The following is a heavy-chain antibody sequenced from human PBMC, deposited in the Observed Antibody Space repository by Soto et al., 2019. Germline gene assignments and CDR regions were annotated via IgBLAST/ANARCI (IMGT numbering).Heavy chain of an antibody. CDR2: IYGGDSDT. D-gene: IGHD2-15*01. CDR1: GYCLTPNW. Sequence: LKNSCKGSGYCLTPNWRGWVRQMPWKGLEWRGVIYGGDSDTRYSPPFSGQVSISVDKSTNTAYLQWHSVKASDTATYYCAILGFCTGVSFYPGKQYSYYYGMDVWGQGTRVTVSS. J-gene: IGHJ6*02. CDR3: AILGFCTGVSFYPGKQYSYYYGMDV. V-gene: IGHV5-51*01.